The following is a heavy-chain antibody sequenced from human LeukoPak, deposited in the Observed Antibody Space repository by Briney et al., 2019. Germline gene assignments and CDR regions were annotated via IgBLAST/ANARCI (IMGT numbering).Heavy chain of an antibody. CDR3: ARGLRPVEQWLAPDFHYYYHYRDV. D-gene: IGHD6-19*01. CDR1: GGTFSSYA. CDR2: IIPIFGTA. Sequence: SVKVSCKASGGTFSSYAISWVRQAPGQGLEWMGGIIPIFGTANYAQKFQGRVTITTDESTSTAYMELSSLRSEDTAVYYCARGLRPVEQWLAPDFHYYYHYRDVGGKGTPATAPS. J-gene: IGHJ6*03. V-gene: IGHV1-69*05.